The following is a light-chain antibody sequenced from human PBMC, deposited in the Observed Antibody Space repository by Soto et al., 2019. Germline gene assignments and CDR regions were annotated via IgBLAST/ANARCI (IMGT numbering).Light chain of an antibody. CDR2: DVS. V-gene: IGLV2-14*03. CDR3: SSYTSSSTLYV. CDR1: SSDVGGYNY. Sequence: QSALTQPASVSGSPGQSITISCTGSSSDVGGYNYVSWYQHHPGRAPKLMIYDVSNRPSGVSNRFSGSKSGNTASLTISGLQAEDEAYYNCSSYTSSSTLYVFGTGTKVTVL. J-gene: IGLJ1*01.